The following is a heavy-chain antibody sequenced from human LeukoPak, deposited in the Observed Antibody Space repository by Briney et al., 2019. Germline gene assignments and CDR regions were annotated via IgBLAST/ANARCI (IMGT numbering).Heavy chain of an antibody. CDR1: GGTFSSYA. J-gene: IGHJ6*02. V-gene: IGHV1-69*04. D-gene: IGHD6-13*01. CDR3: ATEAAGTKYYGMDV. CDR2: IIPILGIA. Sequence: SVKVSCKASGGTFSSYAISWVRQAPGQGREWMGRIIPILGIANYAQKFQGRVTITADKSTSTAYMELSSLRSEDTAVYYCATEAAGTKYYGMDVWGQGTTVTVSS.